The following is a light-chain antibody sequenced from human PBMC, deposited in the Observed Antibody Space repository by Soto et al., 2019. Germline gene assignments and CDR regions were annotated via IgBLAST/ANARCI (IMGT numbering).Light chain of an antibody. CDR3: QQSYNSPPT. V-gene: IGKV1-9*01. J-gene: IGKJ1*01. CDR2: AAS. CDR1: QGISSY. Sequence: IQLTQSPSSLSASVGDRVTITCRASQGISSYLAWYQQKPGEAPKLLIYAASTLQSGVPSRFSGSGSGTDFTLTISSLQPEDFATYSCQQSYNSPPTFGQGTRV.